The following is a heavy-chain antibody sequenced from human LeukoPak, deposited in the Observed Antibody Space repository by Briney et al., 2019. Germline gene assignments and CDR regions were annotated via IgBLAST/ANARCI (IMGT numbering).Heavy chain of an antibody. Sequence: SETLFLTCTVSGGSISSYYWSWIRQPPGKGLEWIGYIYYSGSTNYNPSLTSRVTISVDTSKNQFSLKLSSVTAADTAVYYCARDVAVAGSDYYYGMDVWGKGTTVTVSS. CDR1: GGSISSYY. CDR2: IYYSGST. V-gene: IGHV4-59*01. D-gene: IGHD6-19*01. J-gene: IGHJ6*04. CDR3: ARDVAVAGSDYYYGMDV.